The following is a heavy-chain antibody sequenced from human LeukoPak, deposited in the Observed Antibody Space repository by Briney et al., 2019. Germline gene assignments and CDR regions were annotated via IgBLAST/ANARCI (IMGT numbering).Heavy chain of an antibody. V-gene: IGHV1-3*02. Sequence: ASVKVSCKSSGYTFTSYAMHWVRQAPGQRLEWMGGRNAGNGNTKYSQEFQGRVTITRDTSASTAYMELSRLRSEDMAVYYCARSAGGYSYGTYYYYMDVWGKGTTVTVSS. CDR3: ARSAGGYSYGTYYYYMDV. CDR1: GYTFTSYA. CDR2: RNAGNGNT. D-gene: IGHD5-18*01. J-gene: IGHJ6*03.